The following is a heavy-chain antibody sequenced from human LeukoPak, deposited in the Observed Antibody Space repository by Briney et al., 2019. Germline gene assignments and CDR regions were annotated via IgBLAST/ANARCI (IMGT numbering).Heavy chain of an antibody. CDR3: ARDLAYNYGDPHYFDY. V-gene: IGHV1-18*01. D-gene: IGHD4-17*01. Sequence: APVKVSCKASGYTFTNYGISWVRQAPGQGLEWMGWISAYNGNTNYAQNLQDRVTMTTDTSTSTAYMELRNLRSDDTAVYYCARDLAYNYGDPHYFDYWGQGTLVTVSS. CDR2: ISAYNGNT. CDR1: GYTFTNYG. J-gene: IGHJ4*02.